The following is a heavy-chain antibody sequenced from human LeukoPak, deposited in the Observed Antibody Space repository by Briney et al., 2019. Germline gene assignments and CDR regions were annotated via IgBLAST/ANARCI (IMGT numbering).Heavy chain of an antibody. CDR2: ISSGSLYI. J-gene: IGHJ3*02. D-gene: IGHD3-3*01. V-gene: IGHV3-21*01. Sequence: GGSLRLSCAASGFTFSSYSMYWVRQPPGKGLEWVSSISSGSLYIYYADSVRGRFTISRDNAKNSLYLQMNSLRAEDTAVYYCARGRPYGRFLEWLLSGDAFDIWGQGTMVTVSS. CDR1: GFTFSSYS. CDR3: ARGRPYGRFLEWLLSGDAFDI.